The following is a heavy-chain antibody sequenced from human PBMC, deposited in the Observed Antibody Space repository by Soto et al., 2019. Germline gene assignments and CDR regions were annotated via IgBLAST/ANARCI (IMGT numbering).Heavy chain of an antibody. CDR2: IIPILGIA. Sequence: QVQLVQSGAEVKKPGSSVKVSCKASGGTFGSYTISWVRQAPGQGLEWMGRIIPILGIANYAQKFQGRVTITADKSTSTAYMELSSLRSEDTAVYYCARAMYCSSTSCYGNFDYYYYYMDVWGKGTTVTVSS. CDR1: GGTFGSYT. CDR3: ARAMYCSSTSCYGNFDYYYYYMDV. J-gene: IGHJ6*03. V-gene: IGHV1-69*02. D-gene: IGHD2-2*01.